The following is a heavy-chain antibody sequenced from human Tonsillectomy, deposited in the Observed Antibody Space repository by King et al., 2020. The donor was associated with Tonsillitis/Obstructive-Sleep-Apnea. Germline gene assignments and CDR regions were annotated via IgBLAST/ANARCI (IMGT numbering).Heavy chain of an antibody. CDR2: INHSGST. V-gene: IGHV4-34*01. J-gene: IGHJ3*02. Sequence: VQLQQWGAGLLKPSETLSLTCAVYGGSFSAYYWSWIRQPPGKGLEWIGEINHSGSTNYNPSLKSRVTISVDTSKNQFSLKLSSVTAADTAVYYCAGVVVAADAFDIWGQGTMVIVSP. D-gene: IGHD2-15*01. CDR1: GGSFSAYY. CDR3: AGVVVAADAFDI.